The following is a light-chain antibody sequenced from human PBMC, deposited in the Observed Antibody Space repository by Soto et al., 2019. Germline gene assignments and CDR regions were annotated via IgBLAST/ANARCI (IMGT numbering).Light chain of an antibody. CDR1: NSEVCGYNY. Sequence: QSSLTKPASVSRSPGQTITISCTGTNSEVCGYNYVSWYQQHPGKAPELMIYEVSHRPSGVSNRFSGAKSDNTDSLTISGLQAEDEADYYCSSSKSISTLDVFGTGTKVTGL. CDR2: EVS. CDR3: SSSKSISTLDV. J-gene: IGLJ1*01. V-gene: IGLV2-14*01.